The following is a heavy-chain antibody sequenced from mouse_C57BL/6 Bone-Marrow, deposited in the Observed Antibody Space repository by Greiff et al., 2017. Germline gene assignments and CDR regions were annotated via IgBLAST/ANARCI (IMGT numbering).Heavy chain of an antibody. V-gene: IGHV1-81*01. Sequence: QVQLQQSGAELARPGASVKLSCKASGYTFTSYGISWVKQRTGQGLEWIGEIYPRSGNTYYNEKFKGKATLTADKSSSTAYMELRSLTSEDSAVXVCARSLLLIRRFAYWGQGTLVTVSA. J-gene: IGHJ3*01. CDR1: GYTFTSYG. D-gene: IGHD1-1*01. CDR2: IYPRSGNT. CDR3: ARSLLLIRRFAY.